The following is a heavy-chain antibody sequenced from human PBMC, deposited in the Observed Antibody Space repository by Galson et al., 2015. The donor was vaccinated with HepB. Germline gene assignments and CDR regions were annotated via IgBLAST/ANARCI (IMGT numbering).Heavy chain of an antibody. CDR3: ARDSRLELHHNNYCSYGMDV. Sequence: SVKVSCTASGYAFNTYGLSWVRQAPGQGLEWMGWVSGYEGSANYAPKFQGRVTMTREKSTGTAYMEMRSLRSDDTAVYYCARDSRLELHHNNYCSYGMDVWGQGTAVTVS. CDR2: VSGYEGSA. V-gene: IGHV1-18*01. CDR1: GYAFNTYG. J-gene: IGHJ6*02. D-gene: IGHD1-7*01.